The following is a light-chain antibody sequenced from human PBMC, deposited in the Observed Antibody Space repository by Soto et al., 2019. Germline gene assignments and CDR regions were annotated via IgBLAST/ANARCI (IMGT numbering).Light chain of an antibody. J-gene: IGLJ1*01. CDR3: CSYAGSSTL. V-gene: IGLV2-23*01. CDR2: EGS. CDR1: SSDVGSYNL. Sequence: QSALTQPASVSGSPGQSMTISCTGTSSDVGSYNLVSWYQQHPGKAPKLMIYEGSKRPSGVSNRFSGSKSGNTASLTISGLQAEDEADYYCCSYAGSSTLFGTGTKVTAL.